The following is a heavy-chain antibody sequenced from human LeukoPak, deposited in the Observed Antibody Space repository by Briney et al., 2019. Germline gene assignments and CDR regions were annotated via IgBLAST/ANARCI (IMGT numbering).Heavy chain of an antibody. D-gene: IGHD3-10*01. V-gene: IGHV1-46*01. CDR2: INPSGGST. CDR3: ARWGSGNMGGVDY. Sequence: ASVKVPCKASGYTFTSYYMHWVRQAPGQGLEWMGIINPSGGSTSYAQKFQGRVTMTRDTSTSTVYMELSSLRPEDTAVYYCARWGSGNMGGVDYWGQGTLVTVSS. J-gene: IGHJ4*02. CDR1: GYTFTSYY.